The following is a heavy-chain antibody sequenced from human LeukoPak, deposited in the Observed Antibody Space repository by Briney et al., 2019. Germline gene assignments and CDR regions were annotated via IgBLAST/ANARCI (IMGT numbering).Heavy chain of an antibody. CDR3: ARDQQQLVLQYYYYYGMDV. Sequence: GGSLRLSCAVSGFTFSSYAMSWARQAPGKGLEWVSGFSGSGGRTYYADSVKGRFTISRDNSKNTLYLQMNSLRAEDTAVYYCARDQQQLVLQYYYYYGMDVWGQGTTVTVSS. CDR1: GFTFSSYA. CDR2: FSGSGGRT. V-gene: IGHV3-23*01. D-gene: IGHD6-13*01. J-gene: IGHJ6*02.